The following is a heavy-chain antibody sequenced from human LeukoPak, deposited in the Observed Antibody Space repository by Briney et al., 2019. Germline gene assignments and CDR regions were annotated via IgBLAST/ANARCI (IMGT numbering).Heavy chain of an antibody. J-gene: IGHJ4*02. D-gene: IGHD4-17*01. CDR3: AKGYGDYDNDIDY. CDR2: IWYDGSNK. Sequence: GGSLRLSCAASGFTFSSYGMHWVRQAPGKGLEWVAVIWYDGSNKYYADSVKGRFTISRDNSKNTLYLQMNSLRAEDTAVYYCAKGYGDYDNDIDYWGQGTLVTVSS. V-gene: IGHV3-30*02. CDR1: GFTFSSYG.